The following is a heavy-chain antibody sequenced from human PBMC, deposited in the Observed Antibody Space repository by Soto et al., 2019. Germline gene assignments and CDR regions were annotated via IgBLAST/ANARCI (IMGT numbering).Heavy chain of an antibody. CDR3: ARVPYSYGLLFYLDY. D-gene: IGHD5-18*01. V-gene: IGHV1-69*01. J-gene: IGHJ4*02. CDR2: MIPIFGTA. Sequence: QVQLVQSGAEVKKPGSSVKVSCKASGGTFSRYAISWVRQAPGQGLEWMGGMIPIFGTANYAQKFQGRVRITADESTRTAYMELSSLRSGDTAVYYCARVPYSYGLLFYLDYWGQGTLVTVSS. CDR1: GGTFSRYA.